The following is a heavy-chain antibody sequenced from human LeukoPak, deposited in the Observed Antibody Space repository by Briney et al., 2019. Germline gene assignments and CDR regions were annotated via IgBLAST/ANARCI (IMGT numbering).Heavy chain of an antibody. D-gene: IGHD3-10*01. J-gene: IGHJ4*02. CDR2: INHSGST. CDR1: DDSITIYY. CDR3: ARHGDYYGSGSRY. Sequence: SETLSLTCTVSDDSITIYYWSWIRQPPGKGLEWIGEINHSGSTNYNPSLKSRVTISVDTSKNQFSLKLSSVTAADTAVYYCARHGDYYGSGSRYWGQGTLVTVSS. V-gene: IGHV4-34*01.